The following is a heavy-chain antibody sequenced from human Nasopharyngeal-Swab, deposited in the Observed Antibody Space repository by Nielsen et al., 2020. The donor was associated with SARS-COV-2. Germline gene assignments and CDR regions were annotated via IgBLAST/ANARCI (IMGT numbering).Heavy chain of an antibody. Sequence: WVRQAPGQRIEWMGWINAGDGNTEYSQKFQGRVTITRDTSASTAYMELSSLRSEDTAVYYCARGAPYTMVRGVITFQYYYYYMDVWGKGTTVTVSS. CDR3: ARGAPYTMVRGVITFQYYYYYMDV. CDR2: INAGDGNT. V-gene: IGHV1-3*01. D-gene: IGHD3-10*01. J-gene: IGHJ6*03.